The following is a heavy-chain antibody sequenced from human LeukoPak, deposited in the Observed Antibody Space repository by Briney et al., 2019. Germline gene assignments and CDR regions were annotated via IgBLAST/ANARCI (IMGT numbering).Heavy chain of an antibody. CDR3: ARDSTGYWYFDL. CDR1: GFTVSSNH. J-gene: IGHJ2*01. CDR2: FYSGGDT. Sequence: GGSLGLSCEVPGFTVSSNHMSWARQAPGKGLGWVSVFYSGGDTHYADSVKGRFTISRDNSKNTLYLQMNSLRAEDTAVYYCARDSTGYWYFDLWGRGTLVSVSS. V-gene: IGHV3-53*01. D-gene: IGHD3-3*02.